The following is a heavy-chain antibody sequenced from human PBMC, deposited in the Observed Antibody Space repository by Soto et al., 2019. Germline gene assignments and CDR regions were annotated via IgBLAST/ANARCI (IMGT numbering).Heavy chain of an antibody. Sequence: EVQLFESGGGLVQPGESLRLSCAASGFTFSSYAMSWVRQAPGKGLEWVSVISGSDDSTYYADSVQGRFTISRDNSKNTLYLQMNSLRAEDTAVYYCAKRSSSSTFDYWGQGTLVTVSS. J-gene: IGHJ4*02. CDR2: ISGSDDST. CDR3: AKRSSSSTFDY. D-gene: IGHD6-6*01. CDR1: GFTFSSYA. V-gene: IGHV3-23*01.